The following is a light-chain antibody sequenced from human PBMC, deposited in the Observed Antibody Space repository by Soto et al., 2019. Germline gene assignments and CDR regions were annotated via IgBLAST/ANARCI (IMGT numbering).Light chain of an antibody. Sequence: EIVLTQSPANLSLSPGERATLFCRASQSVGSSLAWYQQKPGQPPRLLISDASNRATGIPARFSGGGSGTDFTLTISTLEPEDFAVYYCQHRSEWPVSFGQGTRLETK. CDR3: QHRSEWPVS. CDR1: QSVGSS. J-gene: IGKJ5*01. CDR2: DAS. V-gene: IGKV3-11*01.